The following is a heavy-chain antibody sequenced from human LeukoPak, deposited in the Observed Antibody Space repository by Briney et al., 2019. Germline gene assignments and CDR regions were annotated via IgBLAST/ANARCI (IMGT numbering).Heavy chain of an antibody. V-gene: IGHV3-7*01. J-gene: IGHJ3*02. CDR3: AKPITISGATDAFGI. CDR1: GFTFNSYW. CDR2: IKQDGSEK. D-gene: IGHD3-3*01. Sequence: PGGSLRLSCVASGFTFNSYWMNWVRQAPGKGLEWVANIKQDGSEKYYVDSVKGRFTISRDNAKNSPYLQMNSLRAEDTAMYYCAKPITISGATDAFGIWGQGTMVTVSS.